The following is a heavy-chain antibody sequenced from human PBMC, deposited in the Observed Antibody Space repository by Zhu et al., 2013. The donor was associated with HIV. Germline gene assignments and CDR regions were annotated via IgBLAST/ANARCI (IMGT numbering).Heavy chain of an antibody. CDR1: GYIFSAYY. CDR3: ARGVDDYRNFYSFNY. Sequence: QVQLVQSGSEVKKPGASVKVSCKASGYIFSAYYIHWVRQAPGQGLEWMGWINPNSGGTNYAQRFRGRVTMTRDTSITTGYLELSRLRSDDTAVYYCARGVDDYRNFYSFNYWGQGTLVTVAS. CDR2: INPNSGGT. D-gene: IGHD4-4*01. V-gene: IGHV1-2*02. J-gene: IGHJ4*02.